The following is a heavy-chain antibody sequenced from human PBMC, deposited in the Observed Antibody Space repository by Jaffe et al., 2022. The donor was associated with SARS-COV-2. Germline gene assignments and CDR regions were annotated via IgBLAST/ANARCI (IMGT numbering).Heavy chain of an antibody. V-gene: IGHV3-11*01. CDR2: ISTGGRVR. J-gene: IGHJ4*02. CDR1: GFTFSDFY. Sequence: QVQLVESGGGLVKPGGSLRLSCAASGFTFSDFYMSWIRQAPGKGLEWVSYISTGGRVRYYADSVKGRFTISRDNAKNSLYLQMNSLRAEDTAVYFCARDDYYDSTGYYHPGYWGQGTLVTVSS. D-gene: IGHD3-22*01. CDR3: ARDDYYDSTGYYHPGY.